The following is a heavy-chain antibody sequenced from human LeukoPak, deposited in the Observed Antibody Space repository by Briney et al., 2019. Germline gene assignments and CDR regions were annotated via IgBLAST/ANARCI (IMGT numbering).Heavy chain of an antibody. CDR3: ARGPNNYVSH. V-gene: IGHV3-74*01. J-gene: IGHJ4*02. D-gene: IGHD3-10*02. CDR2: ITPDGDGS. Sequence: GGSLRLSCAASGFTFSSYWMHWVRHVPGKGLEWVSRITPDGDGSTYAASVQGRFTISRDNAKDTVYLQMSNLRAEDAALYYCARGPNNYVSHWGQGTLVTVSS. CDR1: GFTFSSYW.